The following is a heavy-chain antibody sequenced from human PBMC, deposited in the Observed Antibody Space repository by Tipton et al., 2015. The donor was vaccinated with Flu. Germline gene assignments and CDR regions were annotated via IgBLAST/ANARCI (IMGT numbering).Heavy chain of an antibody. CDR2: ISTSGST. CDR3: ARDLGGGSGWYRYFDF. Sequence: VQLVQSGAEVKPSETLSLTCSVSGGSISCYYWSWIRQPAGRGLEWIGRISTSGSTNYNPSLQSRVTISVDSSKNQFSLKLTSVTAADTAVYYCARDLGGGSGWYRYFDFWGQGTLVTVSS. V-gene: IGHV4-4*07. J-gene: IGHJ4*02. CDR1: GGSISCYY. D-gene: IGHD6-19*01.